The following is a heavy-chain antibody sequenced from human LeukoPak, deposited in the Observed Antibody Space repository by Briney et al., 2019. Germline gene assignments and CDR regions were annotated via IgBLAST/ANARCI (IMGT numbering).Heavy chain of an antibody. CDR2: VSISSGTI. J-gene: IGHJ4*02. Sequence: HPGGSLRLSCAASGFTFSGHNMNWVRQAPGKGLEWISFVSISSGTIYYADSVNGRFRISRDNAKSSLDLEMNSLRAEDTAVYYCARAMSTFRGVRNYFDSWGQGTLVTVSS. V-gene: IGHV3-48*04. CDR1: GFTFSGHN. D-gene: IGHD3-16*01. CDR3: ARAMSTFRGVRNYFDS.